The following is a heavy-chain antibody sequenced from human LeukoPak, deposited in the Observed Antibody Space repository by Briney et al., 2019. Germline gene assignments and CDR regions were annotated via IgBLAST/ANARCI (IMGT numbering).Heavy chain of an antibody. J-gene: IGHJ3*02. CDR1: GGTFSSYA. CDR2: IIPIFGTA. CDR3: ARSPDRSAFDI. Sequence: SVKVSCKAPGGTFSSYAISWVRQAPGQGLEWMGRIIPIFGTANYAQKFQGRVTITTDESTSTAYMELSSLRCEDTAVYYCARSPDRSAFDIWGQGTMVTVSS. V-gene: IGHV1-69*05.